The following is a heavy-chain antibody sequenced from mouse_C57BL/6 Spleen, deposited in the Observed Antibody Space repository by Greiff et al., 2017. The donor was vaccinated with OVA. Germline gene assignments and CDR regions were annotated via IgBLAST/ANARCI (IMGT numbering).Heavy chain of an antibody. J-gene: IGHJ3*01. V-gene: IGHV1-42*01. Sequence: VQLQQSGPELVKPGASVKISCKASGYSFTGYYMNWVKQSPEKSLEWIGEINPSTGGTTYNQKFKAKATLTVDKSSSTAYMQLKSLTSDDSAVYYCARGPIYYGLAWFAYWGQGTLVTVSA. CDR2: INPSTGGT. D-gene: IGHD2-2*01. CDR1: GYSFTGYY. CDR3: ARGPIYYGLAWFAY.